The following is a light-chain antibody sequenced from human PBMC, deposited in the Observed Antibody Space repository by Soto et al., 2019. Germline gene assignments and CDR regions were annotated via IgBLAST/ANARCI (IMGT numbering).Light chain of an antibody. CDR1: QSISYN. V-gene: IGKV3-11*01. J-gene: IGKJ2*01. CDR2: DAS. CDR3: QQRGDWTLYT. Sequence: EIVLTQSPATLSLSPGERATLSCRASQSISYNLAWYQQKPGQDPRLLIYDASNRATGVPARFSGSGSGTDFTLSISSLEPEDFAVYYCQQRGDWTLYTFGHGSRLEIK.